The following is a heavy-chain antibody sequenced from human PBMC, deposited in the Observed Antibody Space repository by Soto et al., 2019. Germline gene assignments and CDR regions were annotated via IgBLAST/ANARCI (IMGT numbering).Heavy chain of an antibody. V-gene: IGHV1-69*13. J-gene: IGHJ4*02. CDR3: ARGDILTGYYIAGPRPNTYFDY. D-gene: IGHD3-9*01. Sequence: GASVTVSCQASGGTFISYAISWVRQAPGQGLEWMGGIIPIFGTANYAQKFQGRVTITADESTSTAYMELSSLRSEDTAVYYCARGDILTGYYIAGPRPNTYFDYWGQGTLVTVSS. CDR2: IIPIFGTA. CDR1: GGTFISYA.